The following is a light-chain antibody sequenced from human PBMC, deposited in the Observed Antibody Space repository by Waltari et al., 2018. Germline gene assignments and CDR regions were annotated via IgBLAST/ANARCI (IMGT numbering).Light chain of an antibody. V-gene: IGLV3-25*03. J-gene: IGLJ3*02. CDR1: ALPKQY. CDR2: KDS. CDR3: QSGDSSGVGV. Sequence: SYELTQPPSVSVSPGQTARITCSGDALPKQYAHWYQQKPGQVPVLVIYKDSETTSGIPERFSGSSSGTTVTLTISGVQAEDEADYYCQSGDSSGVGVFGGGTKLTVL.